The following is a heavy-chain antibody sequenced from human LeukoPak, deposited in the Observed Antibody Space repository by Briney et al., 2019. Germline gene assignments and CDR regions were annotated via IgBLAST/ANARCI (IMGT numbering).Heavy chain of an antibody. D-gene: IGHD6-19*01. CDR2: ISYDGSNK. CDR3: ARDEAVAVPYYYYYYGMDV. V-gene: IGHV3-30-3*01. CDR1: GFTFSSYA. Sequence: GGSLRLSCAASGFTFSSYAMHWVRQAPGKGLEWVAVISYDGSNKYYADSVKGRFTISRDNSKNTLYLQMNSLRAEDTAVYYCARDEAVAVPYYYYYYGMDVWGQGTTVTVSS. J-gene: IGHJ6*02.